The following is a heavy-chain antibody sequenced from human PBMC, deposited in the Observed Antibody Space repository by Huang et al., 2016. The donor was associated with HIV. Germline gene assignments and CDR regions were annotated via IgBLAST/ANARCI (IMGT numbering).Heavy chain of an antibody. CDR2: IKNDGRTT. J-gene: IGHJ3*02. D-gene: IGHD2-15*01. V-gene: IGHV3-74*01. CDR1: GFKFSNYC. Sequence: EEHLVESGGGLVQPGGSLRLSCEASGFKFSNYCMQWVRQAPGKGLMLVSRIKNDGRTTDYAYSVKGRFTISRDNAKNTLYLQMSRLTAEDTAIYYCARAGGFEIWGQGTVVTVSS. CDR3: ARAGGFEI.